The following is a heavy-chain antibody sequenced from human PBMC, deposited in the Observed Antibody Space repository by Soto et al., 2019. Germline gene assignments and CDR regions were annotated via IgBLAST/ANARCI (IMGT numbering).Heavy chain of an antibody. Sequence: PSETLSLTCTVSGGSISSYYWSWIRQPPGKELEWIGYIYYSGSTNYNPSLRSRLTMSVDTSNNQFSLRLSSVTAADTALYYCERGLTNFPDWGQGTLVTVSS. CDR3: ERGLTNFPD. CDR2: IYYSGST. D-gene: IGHD1-1*01. V-gene: IGHV4-59*01. CDR1: GGSISSYY. J-gene: IGHJ4*02.